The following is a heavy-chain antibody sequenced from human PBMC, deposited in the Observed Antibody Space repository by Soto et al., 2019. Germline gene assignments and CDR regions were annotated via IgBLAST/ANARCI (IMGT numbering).Heavy chain of an antibody. Sequence: EVQLVESGGGLVQPGGSLRLSCAASGFSFGSHEMNWVRQVPGKGLEWISYISTSGSTIDYADSVKGRFTISRDNAKDSLYLQMNSLRVEDTAVYYCARAAGSVVRGLYRMDVWGQGTTVTVSS. CDR3: ARAAGSVVRGLYRMDV. D-gene: IGHD3-10*01. V-gene: IGHV3-48*03. J-gene: IGHJ6*02. CDR2: ISTSGSTI. CDR1: GFSFGSHE.